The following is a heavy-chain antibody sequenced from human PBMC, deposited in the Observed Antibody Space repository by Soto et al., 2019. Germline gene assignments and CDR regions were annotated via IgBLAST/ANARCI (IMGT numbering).Heavy chain of an antibody. Sequence: PSETLSLTCAFSGYYISSSNLLVWIQQPPGKGLEWIGYIYYSGTTCYNPSLKSRVTMSVDTSKNQFSLKLTSVTAVDTAVYYCARREIQGPIDYWGQGTLVTVSS. V-gene: IGHV4-28*01. CDR3: ARREIQGPIDY. CDR1: GYYISSSNL. D-gene: IGHD1-26*01. CDR2: IYYSGTT. J-gene: IGHJ4*02.